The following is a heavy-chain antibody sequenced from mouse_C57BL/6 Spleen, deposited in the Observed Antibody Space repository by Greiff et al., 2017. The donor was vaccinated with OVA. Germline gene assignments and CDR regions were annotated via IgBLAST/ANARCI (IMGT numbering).Heavy chain of an antibody. CDR2: INPSSGYT. V-gene: IGHV1-4*01. Sequence: LVESGAELARPGASVKMSCKASGYTFTSYTMHWVKQRPGQGLEWIGYINPSSGYTKYNQKFKDKATLTADKSSSTAYMQLSSLTSEDSAVYYCAREYDYDDGYAMDYWGQGTSVTVSS. CDR1: GYTFTSYT. D-gene: IGHD2-4*01. J-gene: IGHJ4*01. CDR3: AREYDYDDGYAMDY.